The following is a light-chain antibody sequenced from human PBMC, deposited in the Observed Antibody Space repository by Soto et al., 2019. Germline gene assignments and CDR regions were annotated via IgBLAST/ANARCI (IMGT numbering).Light chain of an antibody. CDR1: QAISNY. CDR3: QQYNSYSGT. CDR2: DAS. V-gene: IGKV1-5*01. J-gene: IGKJ1*01. Sequence: DIQMTQSPSSLSASVGDRVPITCRSSQAISNYVSWYQQEPRKAPRLLIYDASSLESGVPSRFSGSGSETEFTLTISSLQPDDFATYYCQQYNSYSGTFGQGTKVDIK.